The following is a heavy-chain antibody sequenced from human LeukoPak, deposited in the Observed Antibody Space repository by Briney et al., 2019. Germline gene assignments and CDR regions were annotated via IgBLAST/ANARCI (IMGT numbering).Heavy chain of an antibody. D-gene: IGHD5-12*01. Sequence: GGSLRLSCAASGFTFSSYDMHWVRQATGKGLEWVSAIGTAGDTYYPGSVKGRFTISRENAKNSLYLQMNSLRAGDTAVYYCARNLRGGYDNHSYYYGMDVWGQGTTVTVSS. CDR3: ARNLRGGYDNHSYYYGMDV. J-gene: IGHJ6*02. V-gene: IGHV3-13*01. CDR1: GFTFSSYD. CDR2: IGTAGDT.